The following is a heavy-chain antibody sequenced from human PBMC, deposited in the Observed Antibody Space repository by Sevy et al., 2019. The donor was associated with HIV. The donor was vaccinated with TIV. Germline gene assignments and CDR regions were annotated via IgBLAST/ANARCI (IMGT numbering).Heavy chain of an antibody. J-gene: IGHJ4*02. CDR3: ARADYGDYSGEFDY. CDR2: ISYDGSNK. CDR1: GITFSSHA. D-gene: IGHD4-17*01. Sequence: LSLTCAASGITFSSHAMHWVRQAPGKGLEWVTIISYDGSNKYYADSVKGRFTISRDNSKNTLYLQMNSLRAEDTVVYYCARADYGDYSGEFDYWGQGTLVTVSS. V-gene: IGHV3-30-3*01.